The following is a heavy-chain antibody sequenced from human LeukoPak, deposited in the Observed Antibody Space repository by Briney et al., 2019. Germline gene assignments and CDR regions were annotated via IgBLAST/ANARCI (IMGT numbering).Heavy chain of an antibody. J-gene: IGHJ4*02. CDR1: GYTFTSYY. D-gene: IGHD6-13*01. Sequence: ASVKVSCEASGYTFTSYYMHWVRQAPGQGLEWMGIINPSGGSTSYAQKFQGRVTMTRDTSTSTVYMELSSLRSEDTAVYYCARGPYSSSWYRRGGVDYWGQGTLVTVSS. CDR3: ARGPYSSSWYRRGGVDY. CDR2: INPSGGST. V-gene: IGHV1-46*01.